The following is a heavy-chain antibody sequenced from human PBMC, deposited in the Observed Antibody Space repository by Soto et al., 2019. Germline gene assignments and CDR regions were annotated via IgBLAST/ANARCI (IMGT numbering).Heavy chain of an antibody. CDR3: ARDLNY. Sequence: GGSLRLSCAASGFTFSSPWVHWVRQAPGKGLVWVSRVSGDGSSTNYADSVKGRFTISTDNSKNTLHLQMNSLRAEDTAVYYCARDLNYWGQGTLVTVSS. J-gene: IGHJ4*02. V-gene: IGHV3-74*01. CDR1: GFTFSSPW. CDR2: VSGDGSST.